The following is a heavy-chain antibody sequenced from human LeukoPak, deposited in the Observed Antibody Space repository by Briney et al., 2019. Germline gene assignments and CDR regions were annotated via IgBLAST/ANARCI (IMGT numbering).Heavy chain of an antibody. Sequence: SETLSLTCTVSGGSITSYDWSWIRQPAGKGLEWIGRIYPSGSTNYNPSLKSRVSMSVDTSKNQFSLKLTSVTAADTAVYYCARTSPRAATFDYWGQGTLVTVSS. J-gene: IGHJ4*02. V-gene: IGHV4-4*07. CDR3: ARTSPRAATFDY. CDR2: IYPSGST. CDR1: GGSITSYD. D-gene: IGHD2-15*01.